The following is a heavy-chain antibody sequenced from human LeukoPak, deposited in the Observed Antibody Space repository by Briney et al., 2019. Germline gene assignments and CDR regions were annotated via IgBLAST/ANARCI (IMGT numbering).Heavy chain of an antibody. CDR2: INHSGST. Sequence: PSETPSLTCAVYGGSFSPYYWSWIRQPPGKGLEWIGEINHSGSTNYNPSLKSRVTISVDTSKNQFSLRLSSVTAADTAVYYCARGGLYCGGDCYVDYWGQGTLVTVSS. CDR3: ARGGLYCGGDCYVDY. D-gene: IGHD2-21*02. J-gene: IGHJ4*02. CDR1: GGSFSPYY. V-gene: IGHV4-34*01.